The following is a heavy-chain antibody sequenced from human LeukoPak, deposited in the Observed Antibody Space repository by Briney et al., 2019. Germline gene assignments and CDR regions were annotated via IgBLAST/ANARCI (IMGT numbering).Heavy chain of an antibody. J-gene: IGHJ4*02. CDR2: ISYDGSNK. CDR3: ASPHFGFGGEALGY. CDR1: GFTFSSYG. D-gene: IGHD3-16*01. Sequence: PGRSLRLSCAASGFTFSSYGMHWVRQAPGKGLEWVAVISYDGSNKYYADSVKGRFTTSRDNSKNTLYLQMNSLRAEDTAVYYCASPHFGFGGEALGYWGQGTLVTVSS. V-gene: IGHV3-30*03.